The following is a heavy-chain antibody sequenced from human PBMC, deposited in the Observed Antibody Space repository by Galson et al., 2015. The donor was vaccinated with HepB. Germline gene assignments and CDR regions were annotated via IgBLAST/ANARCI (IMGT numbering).Heavy chain of an antibody. V-gene: IGHV1-18*01. CDR2: ITAYNGST. CDR1: GYTFNNYI. CDR3: ARVGLTYYYFDY. Sequence: SVKVSCKASGYTFNNYIIAWVRQAPGQGLEWLGLITAYNGSTKFAQSLQGRVTMTTDTPTSTAYMELKSLRPDDTALYYCARVGLTYYYFDYWGQGTLVTVSS. D-gene: IGHD3/OR15-3a*01. J-gene: IGHJ4*02.